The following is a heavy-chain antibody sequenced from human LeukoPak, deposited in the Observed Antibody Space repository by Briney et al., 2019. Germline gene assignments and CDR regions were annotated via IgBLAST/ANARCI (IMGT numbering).Heavy chain of an antibody. D-gene: IGHD3-10*01. CDR1: GFTFSNAW. CDR3: TTDESEFFTMVRGVIGYYFDY. Sequence: GGSLRLSCAASGFTFSNAWMSWVRQAPGKGLEWVGRIKSKTDGGITDYAAPVKGRFTISRDDSKNTLYLQMNSLKTEDTAVYYCTTDESEFFTMVRGVIGYYFDYWGQGTLVTVSS. CDR2: IKSKTDGGIT. V-gene: IGHV3-15*01. J-gene: IGHJ4*02.